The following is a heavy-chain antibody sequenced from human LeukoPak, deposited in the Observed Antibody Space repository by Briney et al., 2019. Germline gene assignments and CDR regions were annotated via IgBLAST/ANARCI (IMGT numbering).Heavy chain of an antibody. CDR2: ISVSGGST. Sequence: PGVSLTLSCAASGFTFSSYAMSWLRQAPGKGLEWVSAISVSGGSTYYADPVKGRFTISRDNSKNTLYLQMNSLRAEDTAVYYCAKGPGLIVVVVAAADAFDIWGQETMVTVSS. V-gene: IGHV3-23*01. CDR3: AKGPGLIVVVVAAADAFDI. CDR1: GFTFSSYA. J-gene: IGHJ3*02. D-gene: IGHD2-15*01.